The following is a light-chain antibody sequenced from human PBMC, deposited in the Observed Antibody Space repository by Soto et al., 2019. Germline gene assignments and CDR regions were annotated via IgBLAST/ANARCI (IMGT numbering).Light chain of an antibody. CDR3: ISYAGSNNVSV. CDR2: EVN. CDR1: SSDVGGYDL. J-gene: IGLJ3*02. V-gene: IGLV2-8*01. Sequence: QSVLTQPPSASGSPGQSVTISCTGTSSDVGGYDLVSWYQQHPGNAPKIMIYEVNRRPSGVPDRFSGSKSGNTASLTVSGLQSEDDADYYCISYAGSNNVSVFVRGTKLTVL.